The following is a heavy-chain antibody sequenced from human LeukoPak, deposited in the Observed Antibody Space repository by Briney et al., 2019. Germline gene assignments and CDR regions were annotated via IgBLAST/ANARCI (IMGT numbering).Heavy chain of an antibody. CDR2: IIPILGIA. CDR1: GGTFSSYA. D-gene: IGHD3-22*01. Sequence: ALVKVSCKASGGTFSSYAISWVRQAPGQGLEWMGRIIPILGIANYAQKFQGRVTITADKSTSTAYMELSSLRSEDTAVYYCARGPSYYYDSSGYYNNDYWGQGALVTVSS. CDR3: ARGPSYYYDSSGYYNNDY. V-gene: IGHV1-69*04. J-gene: IGHJ4*02.